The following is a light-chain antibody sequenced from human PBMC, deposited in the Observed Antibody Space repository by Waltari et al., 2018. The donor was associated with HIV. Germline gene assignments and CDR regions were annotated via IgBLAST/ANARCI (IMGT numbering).Light chain of an antibody. J-gene: IGLJ6*01. Sequence: NFILTQPHSVSESPGKTVTISCTRSGGNIASYSVQWYQQRPDSAPTTVIYEDTKRPSGVPDRFSGSIDSSSNSASLTISGLKTEDEADYYCQSYDSSPNVFGSGTKVTVL. CDR2: EDT. V-gene: IGLV6-57*04. CDR1: GGNIASYS. CDR3: QSYDSSPNV.